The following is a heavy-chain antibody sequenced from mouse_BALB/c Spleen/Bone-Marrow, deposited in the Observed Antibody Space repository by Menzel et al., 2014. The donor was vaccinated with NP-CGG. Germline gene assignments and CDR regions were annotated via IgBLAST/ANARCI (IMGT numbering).Heavy chain of an antibody. CDR2: IWTGGGT. D-gene: IGHD2-1*01. Sequence: VQGVESRPGLVAPSQSLSITCTVSGFSLTNFDVSWIRQPPEKGLEWLGVIWTGGGTNYNSAFMSRLSISKDNSKSQVFLKMNSLQTDDTAIYYCVREGDYGNFAYWGQGTLVTVSA. CDR3: VREGDYGNFAY. CDR1: GFSLTNFD. J-gene: IGHJ3*01. V-gene: IGHV2-9-2*01.